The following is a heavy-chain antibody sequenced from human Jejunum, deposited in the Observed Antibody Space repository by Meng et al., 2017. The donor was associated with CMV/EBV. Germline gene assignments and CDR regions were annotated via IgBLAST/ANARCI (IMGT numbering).Heavy chain of an antibody. D-gene: IGHD2-2*01. CDR3: AKGSPGYCTTTTCSNFFDH. CDR2: ISGSGGAT. V-gene: IGHV3-23*01. J-gene: IGHJ4*02. CDR1: YA. Sequence: YAMSWVRQAPGKGLAWVSSISGSGGATYYADSVKGRFTISRDSSRNTLYLQMNGLRAEDTAVYYCAKGSPGYCTTTTCSNFFDHWGQGTLVTVSS.